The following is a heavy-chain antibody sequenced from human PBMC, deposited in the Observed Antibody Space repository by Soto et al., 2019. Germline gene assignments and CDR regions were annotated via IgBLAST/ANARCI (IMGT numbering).Heavy chain of an antibody. CDR1: GFSFNTYE. CDR3: AYGGSCDY. D-gene: IGHD1-26*01. Sequence: EVQLVESGGGLVQPGGSLRLSCAASGFSFNTYEMNWVRQAPGKGLEWVSYISSSGSTIFYADSVKGRFTVSRDNGKNSLYLQMNSLRAEDTAVYYCAYGGSCDYWGQGTQVTVSS. CDR2: ISSSGSTI. V-gene: IGHV3-48*03. J-gene: IGHJ4*02.